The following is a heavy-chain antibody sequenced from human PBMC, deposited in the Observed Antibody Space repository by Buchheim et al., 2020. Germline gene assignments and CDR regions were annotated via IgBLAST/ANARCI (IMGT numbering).Heavy chain of an antibody. V-gene: IGHV4-30-2*01. D-gene: IGHD6-19*01. J-gene: IGHJ6*02. Sequence: QLQLQESGSGLVKPSQTLSLTCAVSGGSISSGGYSWSWIRQPPGKGLEWIGRIYTSGSTNHNPSLKSRVSMSVDTSKTQFSLKLSSVTAADTAVYYCARSGLAVAGRDYYYGMDVWGQGTT. CDR2: IYTSGST. CDR3: ARSGLAVAGRDYYYGMDV. CDR1: GGSISSGGYS.